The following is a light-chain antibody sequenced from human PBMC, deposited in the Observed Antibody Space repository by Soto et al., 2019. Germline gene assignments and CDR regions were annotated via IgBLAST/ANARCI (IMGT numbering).Light chain of an antibody. CDR1: SSDVGGYNY. Sequence: QSVLTQPASVSGSPGQSITISCTGTSSDVGGYNYVSWYQQHPGKAPKLMIYEVSNRPSGVSNRFSGSKSGNTASLTISGLQAEDAADYYCSSYTSSSTLTYVFGTGTKVTVL. J-gene: IGLJ1*01. CDR3: SSYTSSSTLTYV. CDR2: EVS. V-gene: IGLV2-14*01.